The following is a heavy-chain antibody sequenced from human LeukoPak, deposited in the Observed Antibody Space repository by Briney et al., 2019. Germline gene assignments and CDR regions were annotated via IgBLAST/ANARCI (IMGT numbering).Heavy chain of an antibody. CDR3: ARVSRGYVAHFDY. V-gene: IGHV4-59*01. CDR2: IYYSGST. J-gene: IGHJ4*02. Sequence: SETLSLTCTVSGGSISSYYWSWIRQPPGKGLEWIGYIYYSGSTNYNPSLKSRVTISVDTSKNQFSLKLSSVTAADTAVYYCARVSRGYVAHFDYWGQGTLVTVSS. CDR1: GGSISSYY. D-gene: IGHD5-12*01.